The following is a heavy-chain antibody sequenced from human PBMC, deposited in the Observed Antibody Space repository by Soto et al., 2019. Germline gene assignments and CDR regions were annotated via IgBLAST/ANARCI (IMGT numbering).Heavy chain of an antibody. CDR1: AGHFSSYA. CDR2: IIPIFGTA. Sequence: ASVKVACKASAGHFSSYAISCVRHAPGQGLEWMGGIIPIFGTANYAQKFQGRVTITADESTSTAYMELSSLRSEDTAVYYCASRDYVWGSSRNRWFDPWGQGTVVTVSS. CDR3: ASRDYVWGSSRNRWFDP. V-gene: IGHV1-69*13. D-gene: IGHD3-16*02. J-gene: IGHJ5*02.